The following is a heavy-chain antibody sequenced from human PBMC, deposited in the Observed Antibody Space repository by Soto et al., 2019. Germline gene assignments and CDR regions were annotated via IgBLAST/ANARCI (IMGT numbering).Heavy chain of an antibody. J-gene: IGHJ4*02. Sequence: QVQLVESGGGVVQPGRSLRLSCAGSGFTFSAYGMDWVRQAPGKGLEWVAVISYDGSNKYYADSVKGRFTISRDNSKNTLYLQMHSLRAEDTAVYYCAKDRMGAGVRGYFDYWGQGTLVTVSS. D-gene: IGHD3-10*01. CDR1: GFTFSAYG. CDR2: ISYDGSNK. CDR3: AKDRMGAGVRGYFDY. V-gene: IGHV3-30*18.